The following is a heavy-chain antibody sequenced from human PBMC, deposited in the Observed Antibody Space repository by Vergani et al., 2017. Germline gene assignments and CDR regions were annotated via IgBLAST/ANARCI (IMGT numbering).Heavy chain of an antibody. D-gene: IGHD3-16*01. J-gene: IGHJ4*02. CDR3: AKHFRGWGIDY. CDR1: GFTLSNYD. V-gene: IGHV3-30*02. CDR2: IQFDGSNQ. Sequence: QVQLVESGGGVVQRGGSPRLSCATSGFTLSNYDMQWSRQGPGKGLEFVAFIQFDGSNQYYADSVKGRFTLSRDFSKNTLYLQMNSLRTDDTATYYCAKHFRGWGIDYWGQGTQVIVSS.